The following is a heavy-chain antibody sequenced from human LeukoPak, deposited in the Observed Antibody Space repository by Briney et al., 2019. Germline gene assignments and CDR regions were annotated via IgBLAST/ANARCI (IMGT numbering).Heavy chain of an antibody. V-gene: IGHV4-59*01. CDR2: IHYSGST. Sequence: SETLSLTCTVSGGSISTYYWSWIRQTPGKGLEWIGYIHYSGSTNYNPSLNSRVTISVDTSKNQFSLKVNSVTAADTAVYYCARGTHSSSPIPLDYWGQGTLSPSPQ. D-gene: IGHD6-6*01. CDR1: GGSISTYY. J-gene: IGHJ4*02. CDR3: ARGTHSSSPIPLDY.